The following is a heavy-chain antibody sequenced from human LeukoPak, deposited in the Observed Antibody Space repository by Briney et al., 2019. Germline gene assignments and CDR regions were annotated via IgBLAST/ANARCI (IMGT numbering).Heavy chain of an antibody. CDR3: ARARVGYSSGWSCYFDY. V-gene: IGHV3-66*02. CDR1: GFTVSSNY. D-gene: IGHD6-19*01. CDR2: IYSGGST. J-gene: IGHJ4*02. Sequence: GGSLRLSCAASGFTVSSNYMSWVRQAPGKGLEWVSVIYSGGSTYYADSVKGRFTISRDNSKNTLYLQMNSLRAEDTAVYYCARARVGYSSGWSCYFDYWGQGTLVTVSS.